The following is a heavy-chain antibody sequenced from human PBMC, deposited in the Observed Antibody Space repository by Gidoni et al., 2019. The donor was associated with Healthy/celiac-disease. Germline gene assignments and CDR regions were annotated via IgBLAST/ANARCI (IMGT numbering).Heavy chain of an antibody. CDR1: GFTFSSYA. D-gene: IGHD3-22*01. V-gene: IGHV3-23*01. J-gene: IGHJ4*02. Sequence: EVQLLESGGGLVQPGVSLRLSCAASGFTFSSYAMSWVRPAPGKGLEWVSAISGSGGSTYYADSVKGRFTISRDNSKNTLYLQMNSLRAEDTAVYYCAKDDYYDSSGYYGLYFDYWGQGTLVTVSS. CDR2: ISGSGGST. CDR3: AKDDYYDSSGYYGLYFDY.